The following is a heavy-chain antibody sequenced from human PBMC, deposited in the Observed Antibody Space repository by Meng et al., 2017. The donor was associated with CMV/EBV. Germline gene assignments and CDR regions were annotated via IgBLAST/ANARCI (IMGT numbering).Heavy chain of an antibody. CDR1: GYTFTSYY. D-gene: IGHD3-3*01. J-gene: IGHJ4*02. V-gene: IGHV1-46*01. CDR3: ARRGVVIGDFDY. Sequence: ASVKVSCKASGYTFTSYYMHWVRQAPGQGLEWMGIINLSGGSTSYAQKFQGRVTMTRDTSTSTVYMELSSLRSEDTAVYYCARRGVVIGDFDYWGQGTLVTVSS. CDR2: INLSGGST.